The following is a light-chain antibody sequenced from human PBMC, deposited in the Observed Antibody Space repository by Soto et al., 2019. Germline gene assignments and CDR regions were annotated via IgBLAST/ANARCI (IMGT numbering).Light chain of an antibody. Sequence: DIKLTQSASFLSASLGDRVTTTCGASQDIRSDLAWYQQTPGKAPKFLIYDASTLQRGVPSKFSGSGSGTDFTLTISSLQTEDFAIYYCQHLNSDPLTFGGGTKVDIK. J-gene: IGKJ4*01. CDR2: DAS. V-gene: IGKV1-9*01. CDR1: QDIRSD. CDR3: QHLNSDPLT.